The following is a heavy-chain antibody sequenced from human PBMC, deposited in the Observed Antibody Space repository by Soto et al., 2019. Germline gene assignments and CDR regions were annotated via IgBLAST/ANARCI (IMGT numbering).Heavy chain of an antibody. Sequence: QSQTLSLPCAISGDSVSSNSAAWNWIRQSPSRGLEWLGRTYYRSKWYNDYAVSVKSRITINPDTSKNQFSLQLNSVTPEDTAVYYCAREAGAAAGVVYYGMDVWGQGTTVTVSS. CDR3: AREAGAAAGVVYYGMDV. D-gene: IGHD6-13*01. J-gene: IGHJ6*02. CDR1: GDSVSSNSAA. CDR2: TYYRSKWYN. V-gene: IGHV6-1*01.